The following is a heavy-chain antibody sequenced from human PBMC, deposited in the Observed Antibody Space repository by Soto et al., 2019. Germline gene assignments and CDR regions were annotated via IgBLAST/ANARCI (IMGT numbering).Heavy chain of an antibody. V-gene: IGHV4-39*01. CDR1: SGSISSSSDY. CDR2: IYYSGST. D-gene: IGHD2-2*01. Sequence: SETLSLTCNVSSGSISSSSDYWVLIRHPPWKWLDWIGSIYYSGSTYYSPSLKSRVTISVDTSKNQFSLKLSSVTAADTAVYYCARHGCSSTSCWSYYYYYYMDVWGKGTTVTVSS. CDR3: ARHGCSSTSCWSYYYYYYMDV. J-gene: IGHJ6*03.